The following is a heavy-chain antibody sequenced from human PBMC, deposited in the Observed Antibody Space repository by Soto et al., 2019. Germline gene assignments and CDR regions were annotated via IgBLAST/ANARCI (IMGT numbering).Heavy chain of an antibody. J-gene: IGHJ5*02. D-gene: IGHD3-22*01. CDR3: ARARTTMIVQAWFDP. Sequence: PSETLSLTCTVSGGSISSYYWSWIRQPPGKGLEWIGYIYYSGSTNYNPSLKSRVTISVDTSKNQFSLKLSSVTAADTAVYYCARARTTMIVQAWFDPWGQGTLVTSPQ. V-gene: IGHV4-59*01. CDR2: IYYSGST. CDR1: GGSISSYY.